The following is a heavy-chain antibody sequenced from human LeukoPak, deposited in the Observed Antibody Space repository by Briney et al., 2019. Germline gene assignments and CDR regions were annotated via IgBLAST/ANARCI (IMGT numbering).Heavy chain of an antibody. J-gene: IGHJ3*02. D-gene: IGHD3-22*01. V-gene: IGHV4-34*01. CDR3: ARRPIVVVNRDGDDAFDI. CDR2: INHSGST. Sequence: SETLSLTCTVSGGSISSYYWSWIRQPAGKGLEWIGEINHSGSTNYNPSLKSRVTISVDTSKNQFSLKLSSVTAADTAVYYCARRPIVVVNRDGDDAFDIWGQGTMVTVSS. CDR1: GGSISSYY.